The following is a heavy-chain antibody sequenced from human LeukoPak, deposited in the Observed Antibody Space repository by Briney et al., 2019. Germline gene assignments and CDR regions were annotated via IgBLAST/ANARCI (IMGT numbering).Heavy chain of an antibody. D-gene: IGHD3-3*01. CDR1: GYTFTSYY. V-gene: IGHV1-46*01. Sequence: GASVKVSRKASGYTFTSYYMHWVRQAPGQGLEWMGIINPSGGSTSYTQKFQGRVTMTRDTSTSTVYVELSSLRSEDTAVYYCAREGFPPKISDFWSGLGPYYYYGMDVWGQGTTVTVSS. CDR3: AREGFPPKISDFWSGLGPYYYYGMDV. J-gene: IGHJ6*02. CDR2: INPSGGST.